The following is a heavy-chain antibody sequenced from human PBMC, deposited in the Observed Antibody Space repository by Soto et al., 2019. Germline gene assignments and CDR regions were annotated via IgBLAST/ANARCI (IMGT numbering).Heavy chain of an antibody. D-gene: IGHD3-10*01. J-gene: IGHJ4*02. V-gene: IGHV4-59*01. CDR3: ARVSAYGSGSYYRHYLDY. CDR1: GGSISDDY. CDR2: IRSNGYT. Sequence: SETLSLTCTVSGGSISDDYWSWIRQPPGKGLEWIAYIRSNGYTNYNPSLKSRVTISLDTSKNQFSLKLSSVTAADTAVYYCARVSAYGSGSYYRHYLDYWGQGTLVTVSS.